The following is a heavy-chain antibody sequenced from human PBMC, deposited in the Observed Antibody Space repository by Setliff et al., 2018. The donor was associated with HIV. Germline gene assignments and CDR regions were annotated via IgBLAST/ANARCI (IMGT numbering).Heavy chain of an antibody. D-gene: IGHD3-10*01. J-gene: IGHJ4*02. CDR3: AKGGYGSGSYYYFDY. CDR1: GFTFDDYA. Sequence: PGGSLRLSCAASGFTFDDYALHWVRQAPGKGLEWVAGISWNSGNIDYADSVKGRFTISRDDAKNSLYLQMNSLRAEDMALYYCAKGGYGSGSYYYFDYWGQGTLVTVSS. CDR2: ISWNSGNI. V-gene: IGHV3-9*03.